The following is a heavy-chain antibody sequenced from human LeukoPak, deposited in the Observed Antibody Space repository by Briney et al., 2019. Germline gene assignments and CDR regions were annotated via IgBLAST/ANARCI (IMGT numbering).Heavy chain of an antibody. CDR2: IYYSGST. CDR3: ARVLGGSDAFDI. D-gene: IGHD4-23*01. J-gene: IGHJ3*02. Sequence: PSETLSLTCTVSGGSISSYYWSWIRQPPEKGLEWIGYIYYSGSTNYNPSLKSRVTISVDTSKNQFSLKLSSVTAADTAVYYCARVLGGSDAFDIWGQGTMVTVSS. V-gene: IGHV4-59*01. CDR1: GGSISSYY.